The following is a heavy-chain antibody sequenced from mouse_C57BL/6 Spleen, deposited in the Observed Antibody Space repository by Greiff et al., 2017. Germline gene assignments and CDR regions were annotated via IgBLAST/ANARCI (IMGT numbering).Heavy chain of an antibody. CDR2: INPSSGYT. CDR3: AKGGLRHVFDY. D-gene: IGHD2-4*01. J-gene: IGHJ2*01. Sequence: QVQLQQPGAELAKPGASVKLSCKASGYTFTSYWMHWVKQRPGQGLEWIGYINPSSGYTKYNQKFKDKATLTADKSSSTAYMQLSSLTYEDSAVXYCAKGGLRHVFDYWGQGTTLTVSS. V-gene: IGHV1-7*01. CDR1: GYTFTSYW.